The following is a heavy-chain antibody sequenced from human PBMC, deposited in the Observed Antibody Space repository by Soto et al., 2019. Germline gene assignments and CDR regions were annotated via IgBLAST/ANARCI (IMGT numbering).Heavy chain of an antibody. J-gene: IGHJ3*02. CDR3: TTSPLGYSYARAFDI. CDR1: GFTFSNAW. CDR2: IKSKTDGGTT. D-gene: IGHD5-18*01. V-gene: IGHV3-15*01. Sequence: GGSLRLSCAASGFTFSNAWMSWVRQAPGKGLEWVGRIKSKTDGGTTDYAAPVKGRFTISRDDSKNTLYLQMNSLKTEDTAVYYCTTSPLGYSYARAFDIWGQGTMVTVSS.